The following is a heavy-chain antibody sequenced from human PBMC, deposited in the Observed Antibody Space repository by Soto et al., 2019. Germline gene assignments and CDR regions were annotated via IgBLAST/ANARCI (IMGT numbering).Heavy chain of an antibody. D-gene: IGHD6-19*01. CDR1: GLTFSSYA. CDR3: AGRITVAGTLAY. Sequence: EVQLLESGGGLVQPGGSLRLSCAASGLTFSSYAMSWVSQAPGKGLEWVSAISGGGGSTFYADSVKGRFTISRDNSKNTLFLQMNSLRSEDTAVYYCAGRITVAGTLAYWGQGTLVTVSS. V-gene: IGHV3-23*01. J-gene: IGHJ4*02. CDR2: ISGGGGST.